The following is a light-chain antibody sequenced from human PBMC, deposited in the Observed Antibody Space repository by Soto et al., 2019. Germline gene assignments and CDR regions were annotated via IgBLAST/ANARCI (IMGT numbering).Light chain of an antibody. CDR2: LGS. V-gene: IGKV2-28*01. CDR3: MQALQTPPT. CDR1: QSLLHSNGYNY. J-gene: IGKJ2*01. Sequence: DIVMTQSPLSLPVTPGEPASISCRSSQSLLHSNGYNYLDWYLQKPGQSPQLLIYLGSNRASGVPDRFRGSVSGTDFTLKISRVEAEDVGVYYCMQALQTPPTFGQGTKLEIK.